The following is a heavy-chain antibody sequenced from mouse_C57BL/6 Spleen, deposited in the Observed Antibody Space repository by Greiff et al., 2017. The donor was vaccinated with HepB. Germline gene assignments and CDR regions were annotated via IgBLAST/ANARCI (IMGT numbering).Heavy chain of an antibody. CDR2: IDPSDSYT. V-gene: IGHV1-50*01. J-gene: IGHJ1*03. CDR3: ARGTTVVAKEYFDV. CDR1: GYTFTSYW. Sequence: QVQLQQPGAELVKPGASVKLSCKASGYTFTSYWMQWVKQRPGQGLEWIGEIDPSDSYTNYNQKFKGKATLTVNASSSTAYMQLSSLTSEDSAVYYCARGTTVVAKEYFDVWGTGTTVTVSS. D-gene: IGHD1-1*01.